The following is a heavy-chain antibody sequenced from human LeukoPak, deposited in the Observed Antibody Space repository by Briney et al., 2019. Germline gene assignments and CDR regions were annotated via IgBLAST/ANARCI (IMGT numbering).Heavy chain of an antibody. Sequence: PGGSLRLSCAASGFTFSSYDMHWVRQAPGKGLEWVAAISYDGTNTYYTDSAKGRFTISRDNSKNTLYLQMDSLRGGDTAVYSCARGRYTGYESGYFDYWGQGILVTVSS. D-gene: IGHD5-12*01. V-gene: IGHV3-30*03. J-gene: IGHJ4*02. CDR2: ISYDGTNT. CDR3: ARGRYTGYESGYFDY. CDR1: GFTFSSYD.